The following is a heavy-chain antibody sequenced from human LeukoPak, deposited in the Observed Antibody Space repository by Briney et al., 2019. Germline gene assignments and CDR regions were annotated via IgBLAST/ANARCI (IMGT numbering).Heavy chain of an antibody. J-gene: IGHJ5*02. Sequence: SLTLSLTCIVSGGSISSSSYYWSWIRQPPGKGLEWIGYIYYSGSTNYNPSLKSRVTISVDTSKNQFFLKLSSVTAADTAVYYCARAVSSSWYGNWFDPWGQGTLVTVSS. V-gene: IGHV4-61*01. CDR3: ARAVSSSWYGNWFDP. CDR1: GGSISSSSYY. D-gene: IGHD6-13*01. CDR2: IYYSGST.